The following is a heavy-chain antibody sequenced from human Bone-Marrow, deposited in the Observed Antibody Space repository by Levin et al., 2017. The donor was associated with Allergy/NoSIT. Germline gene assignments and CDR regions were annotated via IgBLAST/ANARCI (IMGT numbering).Heavy chain of an antibody. J-gene: IGHJ4*02. Sequence: GGSLRLSCVGSGFTFGDFYMSWIRQAPGKGLEWLSYISGSGNTIYYADSVKGRFTISRDNATNSLFLQMDSLTVEDAAVYYCARPKLHYHDSSRYFDNWGQGTLVTVSS. CDR2: ISGSGNTI. CDR3: ARPKLHYHDSSRYFDN. D-gene: IGHD3-22*01. V-gene: IGHV3-11*01. CDR1: GFTFGDFY.